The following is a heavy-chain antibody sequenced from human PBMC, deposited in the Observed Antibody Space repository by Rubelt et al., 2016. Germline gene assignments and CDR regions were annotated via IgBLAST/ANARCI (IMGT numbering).Heavy chain of an antibody. CDR3: ARGVEDYYVAGTNWFDP. J-gene: IGHJ5*02. CDR2: IIPILGLA. D-gene: IGHD3-10*01. V-gene: IGHV1-69*04. Sequence: QVQLVQSGAEVKKPGSSVKVSCKASGGTFSSYAISWVRQAPGQGLEWMGRIIPILGLANYAQKFQGGATITADKSTSTASMELSSLRSEATAVYYCARGVEDYYVAGTNWFDPWGQGTLVTVSS. CDR1: GGTFSSYA.